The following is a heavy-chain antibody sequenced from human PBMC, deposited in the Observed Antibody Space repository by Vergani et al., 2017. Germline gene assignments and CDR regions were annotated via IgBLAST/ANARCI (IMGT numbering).Heavy chain of an antibody. CDR1: GASVSRGTYY. V-gene: IGHV4-61*02. CDR3: TRHGRSGWAGYFQH. D-gene: IGHD6-19*01. CDR2: MYTSGHT. J-gene: IGHJ1*01. Sequence: QVQLQESGPGLLKPSQTLSLTCTVSGASVSRGTYYWTWIRQPAGKKLEWIVRMYTSGHTIYNPSLESRVTMSVDTSKNQFSLNLTSVTAADTAVYYCTRHGRSGWAGYFQHWGQGTLVTASS.